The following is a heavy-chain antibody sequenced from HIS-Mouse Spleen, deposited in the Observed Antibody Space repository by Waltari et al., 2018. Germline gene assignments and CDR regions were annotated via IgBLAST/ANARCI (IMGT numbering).Heavy chain of an antibody. Sequence: IRQPPGKGLEWIGSIYYSGSTYYNPSLKSRVTISVDTSKNQFSLKLSSVTAADTAVYYCARDIVVVPAAYYYYYGMDVWGQGTTVTVSS. CDR3: ARDIVVVPAAYYYYYGMDV. J-gene: IGHJ6*02. CDR2: IYYSGST. V-gene: IGHV4-39*07. D-gene: IGHD2-2*01.